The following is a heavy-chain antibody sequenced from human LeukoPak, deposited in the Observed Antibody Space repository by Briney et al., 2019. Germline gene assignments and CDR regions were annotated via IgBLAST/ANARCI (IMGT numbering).Heavy chain of an antibody. J-gene: IGHJ3*02. D-gene: IGHD3-10*01. V-gene: IGHV3-66*02. CDR3: ASSRYGSGSDSNCGPPLDAFDI. CDR1: GFTLSSNY. CDR2: IYSGVIT. Sequence: GGSLRLSCAASGFTLSSNYMCCVRQAPGKGVGWVSLIYSGVITYYAESVKGLFTISRDNSKHTLYLQMNSLRAEDTAVYYCASSRYGSGSDSNCGPPLDAFDIWGEGTMVSVSS.